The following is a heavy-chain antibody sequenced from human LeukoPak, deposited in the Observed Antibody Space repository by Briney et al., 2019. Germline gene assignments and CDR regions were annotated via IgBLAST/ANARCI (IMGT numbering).Heavy chain of an antibody. CDR1: GGTFSSYA. CDR2: IIPIFGTA. J-gene: IGHJ3*02. CDR3: AGDRDYDTGVFDI. D-gene: IGHD3-22*01. Sequence: SAKVSCKASGGTFSSYAISWVRQAPGQGLEWMGGIIPIFGTANYAQKFQGRVTITADESTSTAYMELSSLRSEDTAVYYCAGDRDYDTGVFDIWGQGTMVTVSS. V-gene: IGHV1-69*13.